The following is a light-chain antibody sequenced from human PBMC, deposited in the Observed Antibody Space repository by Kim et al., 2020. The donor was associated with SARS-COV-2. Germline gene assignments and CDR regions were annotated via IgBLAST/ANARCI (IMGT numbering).Light chain of an antibody. CDR3: QAWDTNSWV. CDR1: KLGDKY. CDR2: QDS. J-gene: IGLJ3*02. V-gene: IGLV3-1*01. Sequence: SYELTQPPSVSVSPGQTASITCSGDKLGDKYACWYQKKPGQSPVLVIYQDSKRPSGIPERFSGSNSGNTATLTISGTQAMDEADYYCQAWDTNSWVFGGG.